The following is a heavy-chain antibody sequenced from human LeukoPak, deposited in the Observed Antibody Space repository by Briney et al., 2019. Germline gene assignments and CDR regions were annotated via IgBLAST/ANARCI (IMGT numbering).Heavy chain of an antibody. D-gene: IGHD5-24*01. J-gene: IGHJ4*02. V-gene: IGHV3-23*01. Sequence: GGSLRLSCVASGFTFSRHGMSWVRQAPGKGLEWVSGISPSGDIKYYVDSVKGRFTVSRDNSKNTLYLQINSLRDEDTAVYYCAKDDAWLQYNDWGQGTLVTVSS. CDR3: AKDDAWLQYND. CDR1: GFTFSRHG. CDR2: ISPSGDIK.